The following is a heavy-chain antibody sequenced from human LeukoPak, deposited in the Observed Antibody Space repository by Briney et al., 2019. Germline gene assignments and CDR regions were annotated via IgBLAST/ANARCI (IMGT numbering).Heavy chain of an antibody. J-gene: IGHJ4*02. V-gene: IGHV1-46*01. CDR1: GYTFTSYY. CDR2: INPSGGST. CDR3: ARVNSYGNYFDY. Sequence: ASVKVSCKASGYTFTSYYMHWVRQAPGQGLEWMGIINPSGGSTSYAQKFQGRVTITADESTSTAYMELSSLRSEDTAVYYCARVNSYGNYFDYWGQGTLVTVSS. D-gene: IGHD5-18*01.